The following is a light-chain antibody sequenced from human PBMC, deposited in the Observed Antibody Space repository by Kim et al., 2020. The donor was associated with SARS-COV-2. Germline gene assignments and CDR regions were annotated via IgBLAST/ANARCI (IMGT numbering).Light chain of an antibody. J-gene: IGKJ2*01. CDR1: QSVSSSY. CDR2: GAS. Sequence: EIVLTQSPGTLSLSPGERATLSCRASQSVSSSYLAWYQQKPGQAPRLLIYGASSRATGIPDRFSGSGSGTDFTLTISRVEPEDFAVYYCQQYGSSPYTFGQGTKLEI. CDR3: QQYGSSPYT. V-gene: IGKV3-20*01.